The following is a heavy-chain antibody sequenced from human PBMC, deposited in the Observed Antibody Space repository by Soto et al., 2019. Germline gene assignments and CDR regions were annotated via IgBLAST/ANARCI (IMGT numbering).Heavy chain of an antibody. J-gene: IGHJ6*02. CDR2: TRNKANSYTT. Sequence: EVQLEESGGGLVQPGGSLRLSCAASGFTLSDHYIDWVRQAPGKGLEWVGRTRNKANSYTTEYAASVKGRFTISRDDSXNSLYLQMNSLKTEDTAVYYCARMGSGYNYYGMDVWGQGTTVTVSS. CDR3: ARMGSGYNYYGMDV. D-gene: IGHD3-16*01. V-gene: IGHV3-72*01. CDR1: GFTLSDHY.